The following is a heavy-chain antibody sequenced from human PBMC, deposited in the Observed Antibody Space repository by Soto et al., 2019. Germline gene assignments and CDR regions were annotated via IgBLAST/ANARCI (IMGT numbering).Heavy chain of an antibody. Sequence: QVQVVQSRAEVKKPGASVKVSCKTSGYTFTEYDINWVRQAPGQGPEYMGWVSPENRNAGYAPQFRGRVSMTTDTTISTAYLELINLTFEDTAVYYCEVTTGYWGQGTMVTVSS. V-gene: IGHV1-8*01. D-gene: IGHD1-1*01. CDR2: VSPENRNA. J-gene: IGHJ4*02. CDR1: GYTFTEYD. CDR3: EVTTGY.